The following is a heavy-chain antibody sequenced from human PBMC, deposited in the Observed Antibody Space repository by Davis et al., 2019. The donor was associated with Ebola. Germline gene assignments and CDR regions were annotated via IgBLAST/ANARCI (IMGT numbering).Heavy chain of an antibody. CDR3: ARSSVVVSATFDY. D-gene: IGHD2-21*02. CDR2: IDHSGDT. Sequence: MPSETLSLTCSVNSGSFSGFFWNRIRQSPGKGLEWIGEIDHSGDTTYNPSLRSRVTISLDASKNQFFLKMSSVTAADTSVYFCARSSVVVSATFDYWGQGNLVTVSS. J-gene: IGHJ4*02. CDR1: SGSFSGFF. V-gene: IGHV4-34*01.